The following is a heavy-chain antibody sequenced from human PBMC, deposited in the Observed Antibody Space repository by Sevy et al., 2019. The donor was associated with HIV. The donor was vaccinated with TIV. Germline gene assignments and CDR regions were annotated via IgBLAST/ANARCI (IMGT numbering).Heavy chain of an antibody. D-gene: IGHD3-22*01. Sequence: GESLKISCAASGFTFSSYAMSWVRQAPGKGLEWVSAISGSGGSTYYAESVKGRFTISRDNSKNTLYLQMNSLRAEDTAVYYCAKDGLYYYDSSGYYDDAKFDYWGQGTLVTVSS. CDR3: AKDGLYYYDSSGYYDDAKFDY. V-gene: IGHV3-23*01. CDR1: GFTFSSYA. J-gene: IGHJ4*02. CDR2: ISGSGGST.